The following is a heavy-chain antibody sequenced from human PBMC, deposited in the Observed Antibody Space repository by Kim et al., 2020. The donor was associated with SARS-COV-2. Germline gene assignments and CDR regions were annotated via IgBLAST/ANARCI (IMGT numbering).Heavy chain of an antibody. D-gene: IGHD6-13*01. CDR2: ISAYNGNT. CDR3: ARDLRYSSSWPGVY. V-gene: IGHV1-18*01. Sequence: ASVKVSCKASGYTFTSYGISWVRQAPGQGLEWMGWISAYNGNTNYAQKLQGRVTMTTDTSTSTAYMELRSLSSDDTAVYYCARDLRYSSSWPGVYWGQGTLVTVSS. CDR1: GYTFTSYG. J-gene: IGHJ4*02.